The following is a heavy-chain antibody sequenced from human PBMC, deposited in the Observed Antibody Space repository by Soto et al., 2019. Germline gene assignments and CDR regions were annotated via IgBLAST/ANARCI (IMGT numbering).Heavy chain of an antibody. CDR3: ASRDPGTSVDY. CDR1: CGSFTSNNW. CDR2: IYRTGST. V-gene: IGHV4-4*02. J-gene: IGHJ4*02. Sequence: SETLSLTCAVSCGSFTSNNWWTWVRQPPGQGLEWIGEIYRTGSTNYNPSLKSRVTISLDESENQFSLKVTSLTAADTAVYYCASRDPGTSVDYWGQGTLVTVSS. D-gene: IGHD1-7*01.